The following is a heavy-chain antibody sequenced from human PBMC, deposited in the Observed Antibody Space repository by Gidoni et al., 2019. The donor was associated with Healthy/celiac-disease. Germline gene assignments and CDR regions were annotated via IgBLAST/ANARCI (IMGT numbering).Heavy chain of an antibody. CDR1: GYTFTSYD. J-gene: IGHJ6*02. CDR2: MNPNSGNT. D-gene: IGHD3-10*01. CDR3: ARSVRDYYYYGMDV. Sequence: QVQLVQSGAEVKKPGASVKVFCKASGYTFTSYDINWVRQATGQGLEWMGWMNPNSGNTGYAQKFQGRVTMTRNTSISTAYMELSSLRSEDTAVYYCARSVRDYYYYGMDVWGQGTTVTVSS. V-gene: IGHV1-8*01.